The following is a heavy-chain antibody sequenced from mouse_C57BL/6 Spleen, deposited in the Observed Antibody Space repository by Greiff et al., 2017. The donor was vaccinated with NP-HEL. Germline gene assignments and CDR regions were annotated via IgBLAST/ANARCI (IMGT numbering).Heavy chain of an antibody. Sequence: EVHLVESGPELVKPGASVKISCKASGYSFTGYYMNWVKQSPEKSLEWIGEINPSTGGTTYNQKFKAKATLTVDKSSSTAYMQLKSLTSEDSAVYYCARDDSYFDYWGQGTTLTVSS. J-gene: IGHJ2*01. CDR3: ARDDSYFDY. CDR1: GYSFTGYY. CDR2: INPSTGGT. D-gene: IGHD2-4*01. V-gene: IGHV1-42*01.